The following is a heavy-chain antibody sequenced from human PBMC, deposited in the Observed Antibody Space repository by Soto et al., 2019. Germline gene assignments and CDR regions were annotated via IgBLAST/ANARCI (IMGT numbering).Heavy chain of an antibody. V-gene: IGHV3-23*01. D-gene: IGHD2-15*01. CDR2: ITASGDDT. CDR3: GKPDVGVVVVVAMEN. J-gene: IGHJ4*02. Sequence: PGGSLRLSCAASGFTFSNYCMSWVRQAPGKGLEWVSAITASGDDTHYADSVKGRFTISRDNSKNTLYLQMISLRVEDAAVYYWGKPDVGVVVVVAMENGGRGTLATVS. CDR1: GFTFSNYC.